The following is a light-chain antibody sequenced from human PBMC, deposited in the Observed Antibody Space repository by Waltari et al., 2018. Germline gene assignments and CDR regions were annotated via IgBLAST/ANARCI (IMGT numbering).Light chain of an antibody. Sequence: QAGLTQPPSVSKGLRQTATLTCTGNSNNIGSQGAAWLQQHQGHPPKLGSSRTHNLPQGISDGFSASTSENTASLTIPGLQPEDEADYYCSAWDSSLSAWVFGGGTKLTVL. CDR3: SAWDSSLSAWV. J-gene: IGLJ3*02. CDR1: SNNIGSQG. V-gene: IGLV10-54*04. CDR2: RTH.